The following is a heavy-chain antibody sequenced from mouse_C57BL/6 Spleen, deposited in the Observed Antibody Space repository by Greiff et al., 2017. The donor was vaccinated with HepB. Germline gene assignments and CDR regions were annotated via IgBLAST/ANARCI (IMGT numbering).Heavy chain of an antibody. V-gene: IGHV3-6*01. CDR1: GYSITSGYY. D-gene: IGHD2-1*01. J-gene: IGHJ2*01. CDR3: ARDGNYELFDY. CDR2: ISYDGSN. Sequence: ESGPGLVKPSQSLSLTCSVTGYSITSGYYWNWIRQFPGNKLEWMGYISYDGSNNYNPSLKNRISITRDTSKNQFFLKLNSVTTEDTATYYCARDGNYELFDYWGQGTTLTVSS.